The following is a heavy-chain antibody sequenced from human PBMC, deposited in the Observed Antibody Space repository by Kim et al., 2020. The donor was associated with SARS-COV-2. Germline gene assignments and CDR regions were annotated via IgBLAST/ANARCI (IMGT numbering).Heavy chain of an antibody. CDR1: GFTFSSYA. CDR3: AKDNYSNYVLSYYYGMDV. D-gene: IGHD4-4*01. V-gene: IGHV3-23*01. Sequence: GGSLRLSCPASGFTFSSYAMSWVRQAPGKGLEWVSAISGSGGSTYYADSVKGRFTISRDNSKNTLYLQMNSLRAEDTAVYYCAKDNYSNYVLSYYYGMDVWGQGTTVTVSS. J-gene: IGHJ6*02. CDR2: ISGSGGST.